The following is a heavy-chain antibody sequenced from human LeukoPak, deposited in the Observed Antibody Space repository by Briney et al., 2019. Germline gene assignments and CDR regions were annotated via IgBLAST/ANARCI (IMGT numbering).Heavy chain of an antibody. Sequence: GESLKISCKGSGYSFTSYWIGWVRQMPGKGLEWMGIIYPGDSDTRYSPSFQGQVTISADKTISTAYLEWRSLKASDTAMYYCARGYYYGSGSSSYYYYMDVWGKGTTVTVSS. CDR2: IYPGDSDT. J-gene: IGHJ6*03. V-gene: IGHV5-51*01. CDR3: ARGYYYGSGSSSYYYYMDV. CDR1: GYSFTSYW. D-gene: IGHD3-10*01.